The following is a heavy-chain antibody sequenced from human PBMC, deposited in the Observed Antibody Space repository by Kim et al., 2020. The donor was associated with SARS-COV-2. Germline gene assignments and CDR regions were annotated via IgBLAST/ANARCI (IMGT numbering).Heavy chain of an antibody. CDR3: ARRRSTNCIGGYCYDLDY. D-gene: IGHD2-15*01. CDR1: GYSFGFYW. J-gene: IGHJ4*02. Sequence: GESLKISCKGSGYSFGFYWIAWVRQMPGKGLEWMGIIYPGDSYTTYSPSFQGQVTISADKSINTAYLQWSSLKASDTAMYYCARRRSTNCIGGYCYDLDYWGQGTPVTVSS. V-gene: IGHV5-51*01. CDR2: IYPGDSYT.